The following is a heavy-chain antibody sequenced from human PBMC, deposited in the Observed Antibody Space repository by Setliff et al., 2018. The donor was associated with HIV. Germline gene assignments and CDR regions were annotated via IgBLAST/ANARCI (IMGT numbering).Heavy chain of an antibody. CDR2: ISNTGRNT. CDR1: GFTFSNYA. CDR3: ANLKDYHLLPGTP. Sequence: PGGSLRLSSAASGFTFSNYAMGWVRQVPGKGLEWVASISNTGRNTYYADSVRDRFTVSRDNSKNTLYLQMNSLRDEDTAVYYCANLKDYHLLPGTPWGQGALVTVSS. V-gene: IGHV3-23*01. D-gene: IGHD3-9*01. J-gene: IGHJ4*02.